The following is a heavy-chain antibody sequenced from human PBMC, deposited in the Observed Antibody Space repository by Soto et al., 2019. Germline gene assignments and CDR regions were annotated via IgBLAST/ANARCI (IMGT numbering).Heavy chain of an antibody. J-gene: IGHJ5*02. CDR1: GGTFSSYA. CDR2: INPSGGST. CDR3: ARGGDSSGPRGWFDP. V-gene: IGHV1-46*01. Sequence: ASVKVSCKASGGTFSSYAISWVRQAPGQGLEWMGIINPSGGSTSYAQKFQGRVTMTRDTSTSTVYMELSSLRSEDTAVYYCARGGDSSGPRGWFDPWGQGTLVTVSS. D-gene: IGHD3-22*01.